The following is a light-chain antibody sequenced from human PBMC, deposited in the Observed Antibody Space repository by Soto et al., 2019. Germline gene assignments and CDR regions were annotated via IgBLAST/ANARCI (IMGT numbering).Light chain of an antibody. CDR3: QQANSFPFT. CDR2: AAS. V-gene: IGKV1-12*02. Sequence: DIQMTQSPSSVSASIGDRVTITCRASQIIGSWLAWYQQKPGKAPTLLIYAASSLQSGVPSRFSGGGSGTDFTLTITSLQAEDSATYDCQQANSFPFTFGPGTKVDIK. J-gene: IGKJ3*01. CDR1: QIIGSW.